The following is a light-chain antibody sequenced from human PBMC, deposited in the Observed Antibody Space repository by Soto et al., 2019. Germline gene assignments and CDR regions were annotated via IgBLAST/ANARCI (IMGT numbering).Light chain of an antibody. J-gene: IGKJ1*01. CDR3: QHYNNWPRT. CDR1: QSVSSN. CDR2: GAS. Sequence: EIVMTQSPATLSVSPGERATLSCRASQSVSSNLAWYQQKPGQAPRLLIYGASTRATGIPARFSGSGSGTDCSLTSSIQQSEDFAVYYCQHYNNWPRTFGQGTKVEIK. V-gene: IGKV3-15*01.